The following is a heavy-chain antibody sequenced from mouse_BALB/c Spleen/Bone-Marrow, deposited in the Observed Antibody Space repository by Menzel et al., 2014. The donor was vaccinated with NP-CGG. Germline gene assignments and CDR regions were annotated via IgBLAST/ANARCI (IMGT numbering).Heavy chain of an antibody. Sequence: EVQLVESGGGLVQPGGSLKLSCTASGFTFSSYSMSWVRQTPEKRLEWVAYISNGGDSTYYPDAVKGRFTISRDNAKNSLYLQMSSLKSEDTAMYYCTRHGEVRRFYYALDYWGQGTSVTVSS. CDR1: GFTFSSYS. CDR3: TRHGEVRRFYYALDY. CDR2: ISNGGDST. V-gene: IGHV5-12-2*01. J-gene: IGHJ4*01. D-gene: IGHD2-14*01.